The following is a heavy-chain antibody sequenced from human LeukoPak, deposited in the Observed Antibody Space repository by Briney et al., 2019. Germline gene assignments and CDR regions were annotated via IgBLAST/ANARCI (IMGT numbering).Heavy chain of an antibody. CDR3: ARDLFLWGAFDI. Sequence: GGSLRLSCAASKVTFSSYEMNWVRQAPGKGLEWVSYISSSDSTIYYADSVKGRFTISRDNVKKSLYLRMNSLRAEDTAVYYCARDLFLWGAFDIWGQGTMVTVSS. D-gene: IGHD2/OR15-2a*01. J-gene: IGHJ3*02. V-gene: IGHV3-48*03. CDR2: ISSSDSTI. CDR1: KVTFSSYE.